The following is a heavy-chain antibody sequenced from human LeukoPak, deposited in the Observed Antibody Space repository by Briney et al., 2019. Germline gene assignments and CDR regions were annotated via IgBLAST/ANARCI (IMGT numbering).Heavy chain of an antibody. D-gene: IGHD3-22*01. J-gene: IGHJ4*02. CDR3: ARNYYDSSGYYFHFDY. CDR2: TNAGNGNT. CDR1: GYTFTSYA. Sequence: ASVKVSCKASGYTFTSYAMHWVRQAPGQRLEWMGWTNAGNGNTKYSQKFQGRVTITRDTSAGTAYMELSSLRSEDTAVYYCARNYYDSSGYYFHFDYWGQGTLVTVSS. V-gene: IGHV1-3*01.